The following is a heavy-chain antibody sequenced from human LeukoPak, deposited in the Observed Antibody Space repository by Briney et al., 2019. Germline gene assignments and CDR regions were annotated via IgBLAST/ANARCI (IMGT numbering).Heavy chain of an antibody. CDR2: ISAYNGNT. CDR3: ARRITMVRGVIRPMPDFDY. V-gene: IGHV1-18*01. CDR1: GYTLTELS. D-gene: IGHD3-10*01. Sequence: ASVKVSCKVSGYTLTELSMHWVRQAPGQGLEWMGWISAYNGNTNYAQKLQGRVTMTTDTSTSTAYMELRSLRSDDTAVYYCARRITMVRGVIRPMPDFDYWGQGTLVTVSS. J-gene: IGHJ4*02.